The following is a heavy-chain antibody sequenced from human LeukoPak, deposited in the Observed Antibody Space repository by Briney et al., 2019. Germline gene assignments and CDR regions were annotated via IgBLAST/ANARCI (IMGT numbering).Heavy chain of an antibody. CDR3: AKDQWGAIRGEFDY. CDR2: MSGSGGST. V-gene: IGHV3-23*01. D-gene: IGHD3-10*01. J-gene: IGHJ4*02. CDR1: GFTFSSHA. Sequence: PGGSLRLSCAASGFTFSSHAMSWVRQAPGKGLEWVSGMSGSGGSTYYADSVKGRFTISRDNSKNTLYLQMNSLRAEDTAVYYCAKDQWGAIRGEFDYWGQGTLVTVSS.